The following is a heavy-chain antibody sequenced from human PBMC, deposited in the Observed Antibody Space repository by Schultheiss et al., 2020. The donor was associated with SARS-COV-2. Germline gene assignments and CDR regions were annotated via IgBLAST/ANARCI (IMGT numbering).Heavy chain of an antibody. V-gene: IGHV2-26*01. CDR3: AHHYYGSGYDY. D-gene: IGHD3-10*01. CDR1: GFSLSNARMG. CDR2: IFSNDDK. Sequence: SGPTLVKPTETLTLTCTVSGFSLSNARMGVSWIRQPPGKALEWLAHIFSNDDKSYSTSLKSRLTISKDTSKSQVVLTMTNMDPVDTATYYCAHHYYGSGYDYWGQGTLVTVSS. J-gene: IGHJ4*02.